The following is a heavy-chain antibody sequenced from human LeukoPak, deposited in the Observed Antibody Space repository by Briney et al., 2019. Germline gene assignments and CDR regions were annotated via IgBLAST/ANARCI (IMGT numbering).Heavy chain of an antibody. V-gene: IGHV4-39*07. CDR2: IYTTGST. CDR1: GVSISSSSYY. Sequence: SETLSLTCTVSGVSISSSSYYWGWIRQPPGKGLEWIGRIYTTGSTYYNHFLKSRVTMAVDTSKNQFSLKPSSVTAADTAVYYCARESYYDSSGYAFDIWGQGTMVTVSS. CDR3: ARESYYDSSGYAFDI. J-gene: IGHJ3*02. D-gene: IGHD3-22*01.